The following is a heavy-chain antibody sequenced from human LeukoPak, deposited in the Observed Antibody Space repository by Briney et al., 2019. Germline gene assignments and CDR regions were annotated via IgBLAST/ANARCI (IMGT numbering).Heavy chain of an antibody. CDR2: LTGSGGTT. V-gene: IGHV3-23*01. Sequence: GGSLRLSCAASGFTFSTYWMSWVRQAPGKGLEWVSALTGSGGTTYYADYVKGRFTISRDNSKNTLYLQMNSMRAEDTAVYYCAKDRAGGSPHDAFDTWGQGTMVTVSA. CDR1: GFTFSTYW. CDR3: AKDRAGGSPHDAFDT. J-gene: IGHJ3*02. D-gene: IGHD3-10*01.